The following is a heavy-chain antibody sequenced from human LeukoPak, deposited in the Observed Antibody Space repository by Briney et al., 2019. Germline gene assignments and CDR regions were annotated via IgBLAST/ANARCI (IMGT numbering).Heavy chain of an antibody. CDR2: IDPYTGNT. Sequence: ASVKVSCKASGYTFVGYYLHWVRQAPGQGLEWMAWIDPYTGNTHYAQRFQGRITVTRDTSVSTTYMELSWLTSDDTARYYCAREYSASEHWGQGTLVTVSS. J-gene: IGHJ4*02. CDR1: GYTFVGYY. CDR3: AREYSASEH. D-gene: IGHD5-12*01. V-gene: IGHV1-2*02.